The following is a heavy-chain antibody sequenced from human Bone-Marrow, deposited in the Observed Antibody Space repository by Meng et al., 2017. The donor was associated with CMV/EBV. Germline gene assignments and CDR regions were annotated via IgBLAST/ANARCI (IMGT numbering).Heavy chain of an antibody. Sequence: VQLVESGEGVVKPGGFLRIACAASVFTFSKAWMSWVRQAPVKGLEWVGRIKSKTDGGTTDYAALVIGRVTIARDDSKNTLYLQINSLKADDTAVYYCTTLYSSGSWGQGTLVTVSS. D-gene: IGHD6-19*01. CDR3: TTLYSSGS. V-gene: IGHV3-15*01. CDR1: VFTFSKAW. J-gene: IGHJ5*02. CDR2: IKSKTDGGTT.